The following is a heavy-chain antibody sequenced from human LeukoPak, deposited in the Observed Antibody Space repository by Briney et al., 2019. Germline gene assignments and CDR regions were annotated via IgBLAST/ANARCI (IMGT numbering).Heavy chain of an antibody. D-gene: IGHD2-15*01. CDR1: GFIFSSYW. CDR2: MNLNGGEK. Sequence: GGSLRLSCAASGFIFSSYWMSWVRQAPGKGLEWVANMNLNGGEKYYVDSVKGRFTISRDNAKNSLYLLMNSLRAEDTAVYYCARDARVVIDYWGQGTLVTVSS. J-gene: IGHJ4*02. CDR3: ARDARVVIDY. V-gene: IGHV3-7*01.